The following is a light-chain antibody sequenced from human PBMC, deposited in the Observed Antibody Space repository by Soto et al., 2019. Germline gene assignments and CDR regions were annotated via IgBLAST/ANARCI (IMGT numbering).Light chain of an antibody. J-gene: IGKJ2*01. Sequence: EILMTQSQATLYFSPGERATLSCRASQRISSNVAWYQLKPGQAPRLLIYGASTRATGVPARFSGGGSGTEFTLTISSLQSEDFAVYFCQQYKDWPPYTFGQGTKLEIK. V-gene: IGKV3-15*01. CDR2: GAS. CDR3: QQYKDWPPYT. CDR1: QRISSN.